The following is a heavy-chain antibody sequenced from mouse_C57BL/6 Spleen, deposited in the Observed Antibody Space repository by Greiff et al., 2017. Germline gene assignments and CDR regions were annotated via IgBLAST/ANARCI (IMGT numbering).Heavy chain of an antibody. CDR1: GYTFTSYW. CDR2: IHPNSGST. D-gene: IGHD2-10*01. Sequence: QVQLQQPGAELVKPGASVKLSCKASGYTFTSYWMHWVKQRPGQGLEWIGMIHPNSGSTNYNEKFKSKATLTVDKSASTAYMQLSSLTSEDSAVYYCAAYYRNYDWYFDGWGTGTTVTVSS. V-gene: IGHV1-64*01. CDR3: AAYYRNYDWYFDG. J-gene: IGHJ1*03.